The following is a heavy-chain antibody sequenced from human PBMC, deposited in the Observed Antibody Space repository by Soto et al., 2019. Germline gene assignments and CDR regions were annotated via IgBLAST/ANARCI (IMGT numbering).Heavy chain of an antibody. CDR2: ISGSGGST. V-gene: IGHV3-23*01. CDR3: AKDLRDGYNQPPVYYYYGMDV. J-gene: IGHJ6*02. D-gene: IGHD5-12*01. CDR1: GFTFSSYA. Sequence: GGSLRLSCAASGFTFSSYAMSWVRQAPGKGLEWVSAISGSGGSTYYADSVKGRFTISRDNSKNTLYLQMNSLRAEDTAVYYCAKDLRDGYNQPPVYYYYGMDVWGQGTTVTVSS.